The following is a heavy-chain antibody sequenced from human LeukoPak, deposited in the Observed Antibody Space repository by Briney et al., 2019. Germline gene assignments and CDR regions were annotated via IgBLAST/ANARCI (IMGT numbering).Heavy chain of an antibody. J-gene: IGHJ4*02. Sequence: ASVKVSCKASGYTFTSYAMNWVRQAPGQGLEWMGWMNPNSGNTGYAQKFQGRVTMTRNTSISTAYMELSSLRSEDTAVYYCASRWFGELYRFDYWGQGTLVTVSS. D-gene: IGHD3-10*01. V-gene: IGHV1-8*02. CDR3: ASRWFGELYRFDY. CDR1: GYTFTSYA. CDR2: MNPNSGNT.